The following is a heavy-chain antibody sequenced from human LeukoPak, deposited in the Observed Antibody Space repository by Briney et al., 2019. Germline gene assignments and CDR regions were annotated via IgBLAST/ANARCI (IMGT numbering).Heavy chain of an antibody. D-gene: IGHD4-11*01. CDR2: ISGSSSHT. CDR3: TKESDYSNAAPEWGFDS. CDR1: GFALRRYA. V-gene: IGHV3-23*01. Sequence: PGGSLPLSCLASGFALRRYAMSWVRQAPGKGVDWVSGISGSSSHTEDAESGKGGFIIFRGNSRNTLYLQMYSLRADDTAVYYCTKESDYSNAAPEWGFDSWGQGTLVTVSS. J-gene: IGHJ4*02.